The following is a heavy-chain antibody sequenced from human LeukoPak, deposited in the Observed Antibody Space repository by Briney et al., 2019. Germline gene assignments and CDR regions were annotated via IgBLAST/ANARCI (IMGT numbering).Heavy chain of an antibody. V-gene: IGHV3-23*01. Sequence: PGGSLRLSCAASGFTFNNYAMSWVRQAPGKGLEWVSSISGSGDYTFYADSVKGRFTISRDNSKDTLYLQMNSLRVEDTAIYYCAKYRPNYYGTNGHYYTRNGDYWGQGTLVTVSS. CDR1: GFTFNNYA. CDR3: AKYRPNYYGTNGHYYTRNGDY. D-gene: IGHD3-22*01. J-gene: IGHJ4*02. CDR2: ISGSGDYT.